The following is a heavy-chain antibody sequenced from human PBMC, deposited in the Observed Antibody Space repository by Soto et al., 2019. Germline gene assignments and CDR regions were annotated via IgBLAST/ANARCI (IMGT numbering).Heavy chain of an antibody. V-gene: IGHV3-74*01. D-gene: IGHD2-21*02. CDR1: GFSFSSQW. J-gene: IGHJ4*02. CDR2: ISADGSII. CDR3: TKITRWTATQDY. Sequence: EVQLVESGGGLVQPGGSLTLSCAASGFSFSSQWIYWVRQAPEKGLVWVSRISADGSIITYADFVEGRFSVSRDNAKNTLYLQMNNLRAEDTAVYYCTKITRWTATQDYWGQGTLVTVSS.